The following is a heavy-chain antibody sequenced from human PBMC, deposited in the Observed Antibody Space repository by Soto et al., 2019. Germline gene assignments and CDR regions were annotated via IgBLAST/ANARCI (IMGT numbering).Heavy chain of an antibody. Sequence: GASVKVSCKASGYTFTGYYMHWVRQAPGQGLEGMGWSNPNSGGTNYAQKFQGWVTMTRDTSISTAYMELSRLRSDDTAVYYCARDPAGIAAAGTKYGMDVWGQGTTVTVSS. V-gene: IGHV1-2*04. D-gene: IGHD6-13*01. J-gene: IGHJ6*02. CDR1: GYTFTGYY. CDR3: ARDPAGIAAAGTKYGMDV. CDR2: SNPNSGGT.